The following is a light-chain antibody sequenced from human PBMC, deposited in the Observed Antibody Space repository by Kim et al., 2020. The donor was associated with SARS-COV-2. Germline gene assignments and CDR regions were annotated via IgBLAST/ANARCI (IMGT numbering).Light chain of an antibody. V-gene: IGKV3-15*01. CDR1: QSVNSN. CDR3: QQYNAWPRT. Sequence: VSPGERATLSCRASQSVNSNVGWYQQRPGQAPRLLIYGASTRATGIPARFSGSGSGTEFTLTISSLQSEDSAVYYCQQYNAWPRTFGQGTKVEIK. CDR2: GAS. J-gene: IGKJ1*01.